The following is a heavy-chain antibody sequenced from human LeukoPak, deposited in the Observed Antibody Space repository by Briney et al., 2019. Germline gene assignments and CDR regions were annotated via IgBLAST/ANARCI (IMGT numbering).Heavy chain of an antibody. V-gene: IGHV3-23*01. CDR2: ISSSDDGT. CDR3: AKAPVTSCRGAFCYPLDS. CDR1: GFSLSSYA. D-gene: IGHD2-15*01. J-gene: IGHJ4*02. Sequence: GGSLRLSRAASGFSLSSYAMSWVRQAPGKGLEWVSAISSSDDGTYHAGSVRGRFTISRDSSKNTLYLQMNNLRTEDAAIYYCAKAPVTSCRGAFCYPLDSWGQGTLVTVSS.